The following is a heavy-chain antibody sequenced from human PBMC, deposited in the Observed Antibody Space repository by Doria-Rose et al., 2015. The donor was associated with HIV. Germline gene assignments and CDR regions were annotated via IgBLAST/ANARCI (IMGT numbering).Heavy chain of an antibody. V-gene: IGHV2-26*01. CDR3: ARIKSSRWYHKYYFDF. J-gene: IGHJ4*02. CDR2: IFSDDAR. Sequence: SGPVLVKPTETLTLTCTVSGVSLSSPGMGVSWIRQPPGKALEWLANIFSDDARSYTTYLKSRLTISRGTSKSQVVLTMTDMDPVDTATYYCARIKSSRWYHKYYFDFWGQGTLVIVSA. CDR1: GVSLSSPGMG. D-gene: IGHD6-13*01.